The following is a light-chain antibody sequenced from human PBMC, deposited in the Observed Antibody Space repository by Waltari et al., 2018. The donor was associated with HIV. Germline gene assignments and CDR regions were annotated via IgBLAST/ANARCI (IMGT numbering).Light chain of an antibody. CDR3: QQYGSSPQT. Sequence: EIVLTQSPGTLSLYPGERATLSCRASQSVSNSYLAWYQQKGGQAPRLLIYGSSDRATGIPDRFSGSGSGTDFTLTISRLEPEDFAVYYCQQYGSSPQTFGGGTNVEMK. CDR1: QSVSNSY. CDR2: GSS. J-gene: IGKJ4*01. V-gene: IGKV3-20*01.